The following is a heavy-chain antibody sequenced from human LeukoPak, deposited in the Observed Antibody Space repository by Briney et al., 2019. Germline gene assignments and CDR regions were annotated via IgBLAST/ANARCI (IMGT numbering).Heavy chain of an antibody. Sequence: ASVNVSCKASGYTFTGYYMHWVRQTPGQGLEWMGWINPNSGGTNYAQKFQGWVTMTRDTSISTAYMELSRLRSDDTAVYYCARGRPMVRGATDLYYFDYWGQGTLVTVSS. CDR2: INPNSGGT. CDR3: ARGRPMVRGATDLYYFDY. V-gene: IGHV1-2*04. D-gene: IGHD3-10*01. CDR1: GYTFTGYY. J-gene: IGHJ4*02.